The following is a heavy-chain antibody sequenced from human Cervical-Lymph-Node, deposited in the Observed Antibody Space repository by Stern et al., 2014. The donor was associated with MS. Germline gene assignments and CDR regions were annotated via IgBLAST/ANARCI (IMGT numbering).Heavy chain of an antibody. V-gene: IGHV3-21*01. J-gene: IGHJ4*02. CDR3: GAPQMTTLTPMDY. CDR2: ISPSSDNI. Sequence: EMQLVESGGGLVKPGGSLRLSCAASGFTFSSYSMSWVRQAPGKALEWVSSISPSSDNIYYADSVKGRFTISRDNAKNSLYLQMNSLRAEDTAVYYCGAPQMTTLTPMDYWGQGTLVTVSS. D-gene: IGHD4-11*01. CDR1: GFTFSSYS.